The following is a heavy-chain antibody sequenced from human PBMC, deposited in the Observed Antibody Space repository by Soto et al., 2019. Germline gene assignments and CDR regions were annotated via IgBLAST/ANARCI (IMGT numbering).Heavy chain of an antibody. V-gene: IGHV4-4*02. Sequence: PSETLSLTCTVSGGSISTGNWCTCVRQSPEKGLEWIGEIFRSGNTYYNPSSKSRVTISVDNSNNQFSLRLNSVTAADTAVYYCARIGTVSLDFWGPGTLVTVS. CDR3: ARIGTVSLDF. J-gene: IGHJ4*02. CDR2: IFRSGNT. D-gene: IGHD4-17*01. CDR1: GGSISTGNW.